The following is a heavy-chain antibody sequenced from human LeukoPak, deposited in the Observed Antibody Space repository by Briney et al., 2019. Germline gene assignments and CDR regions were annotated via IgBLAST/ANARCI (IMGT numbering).Heavy chain of an antibody. CDR1: GGTFSSYA. Sequence: SVKVSCKASGGTFSSYAISWVRQAPGQGLEWMGRIIPILGIANYAQKFQGRVTITADKSTSTAYMELSSLRSEDTAVFYCARARYCSGGSCYGEDNWFDPWGQGTLVTVSS. D-gene: IGHD2-15*01. V-gene: IGHV1-69*04. CDR3: ARARYCSGGSCYGEDNWFDP. CDR2: IIPILGIA. J-gene: IGHJ5*02.